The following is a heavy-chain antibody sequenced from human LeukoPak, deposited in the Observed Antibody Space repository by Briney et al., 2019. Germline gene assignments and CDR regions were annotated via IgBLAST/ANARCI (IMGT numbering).Heavy chain of an antibody. CDR1: GGSFSGYY. V-gene: IGHV4-34*01. Sequence: SETLSLTCAVYGGSFSGYYWSWIRQPPGKGLEWIGEINHSGSTNYNPSLKSRVTISVDTSKNQFSLKLSSVTAADTAVYYCARGGGYVRPYGYWGQGNLVLVSS. D-gene: IGHD3-10*01. CDR2: INHSGST. CDR3: ARGGGYVRPYGY. J-gene: IGHJ4*02.